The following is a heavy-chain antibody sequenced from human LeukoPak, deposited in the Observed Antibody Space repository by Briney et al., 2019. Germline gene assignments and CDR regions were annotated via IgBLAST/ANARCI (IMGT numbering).Heavy chain of an antibody. CDR1: GFTFSSYW. Sequence: GGSLRLSCAASGFTFSSYWMSWVRQAPGKGLEWVANIKQDGSEKYYVDSVKGRFTISRDNAKNSLYLQMNSLRAEDTAVYYCARELRFLEWLNKRDWFDPWGQGTLVTVSS. D-gene: IGHD3-3*01. CDR3: ARELRFLEWLNKRDWFDP. CDR2: IKQDGSEK. J-gene: IGHJ5*02. V-gene: IGHV3-7*01.